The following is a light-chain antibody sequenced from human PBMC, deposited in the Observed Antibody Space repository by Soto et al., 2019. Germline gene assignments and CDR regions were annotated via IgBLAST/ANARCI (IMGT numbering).Light chain of an antibody. CDR3: SSYTSSSTYVV. V-gene: IGLV2-14*01. Sequence: QPALTQPASVSGSPGQSITISCTGTSSDVGGYNYVSWYQQHPGKAPKLMIYDVSNRPSGVSNRFSGSKSGNTASLTISGLQAEDEGDYYCSSYTSSSTYVVFGGGTKLTVL. CDR2: DVS. J-gene: IGLJ2*01. CDR1: SSDVGGYNY.